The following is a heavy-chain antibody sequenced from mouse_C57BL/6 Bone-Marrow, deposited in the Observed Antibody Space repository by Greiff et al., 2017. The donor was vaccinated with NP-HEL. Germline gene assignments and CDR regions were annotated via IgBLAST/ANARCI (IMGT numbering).Heavy chain of an antibody. CDR2: INPSSGYT. V-gene: IGHV1-4*01. D-gene: IGHD1-1*01. CDR3: ARSGFTTVVPFAY. CDR1: GYTFTSYT. J-gene: IGHJ3*01. Sequence: QVQLQHSGAELARPGASVKMSCKASGYTFTSYTMHWVKQRPGQGLEWIGYINPSSGYTKYNQKFKDKATLTADKSSSTAYMQLSSLTSEDSAVYYCARSGFTTVVPFAYWGQGTLVTVSA.